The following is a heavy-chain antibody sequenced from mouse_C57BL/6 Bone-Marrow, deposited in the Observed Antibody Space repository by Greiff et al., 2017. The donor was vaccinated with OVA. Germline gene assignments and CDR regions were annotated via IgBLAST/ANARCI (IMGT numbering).Heavy chain of an antibody. CDR2: ISSGGSYT. D-gene: IGHD1-1*01. Sequence: EVQGVESGGDLVKPGGSLKLSCAASGFTFSSYGMSWVRQTPDKRLEWVATISSGGSYTYYPDSVKGRFTISRDNAKNTLYLQMSSLKSEDTAMYYCARGHYYGSSYGAMDYWGQGTSVTVSS. V-gene: IGHV5-6*01. J-gene: IGHJ4*01. CDR3: ARGHYYGSSYGAMDY. CDR1: GFTFSSYG.